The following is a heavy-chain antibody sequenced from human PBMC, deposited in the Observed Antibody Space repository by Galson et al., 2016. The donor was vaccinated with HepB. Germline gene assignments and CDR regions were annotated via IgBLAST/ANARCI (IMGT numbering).Heavy chain of an antibody. J-gene: IGHJ4*02. CDR2: ISFDGSNN. CDR3: ARDDDYVWGTYRYTRTVPQYYFDY. Sequence: SLRLSCAGSGFIFSYAWMTWVRQAPGKGLEWVAVISFDGSNNFYADSVKGRFTISRDNSKNTLYLQMNSLRAEDTAVYYCARDDDYVWGTYRYTRTVPQYYFDYWGQGTLVTVSS. CDR1: GFIFSYAW. D-gene: IGHD3-16*02. V-gene: IGHV3-30-3*01.